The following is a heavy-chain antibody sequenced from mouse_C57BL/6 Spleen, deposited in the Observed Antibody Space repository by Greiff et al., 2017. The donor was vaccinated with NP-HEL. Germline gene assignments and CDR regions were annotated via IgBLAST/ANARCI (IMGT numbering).Heavy chain of an antibody. CDR1: GFNIKDDY. Sequence: EVQLQQSGAELVRPGASVKLSCTASGFNIKDDYMHWVKQRPEQGLEWIGWIDPENGDTEYASKFQGKATITADTSSNTAYLQLSSLTSEDTAVYYCTTGEIYDGASAMDYWGQGTSVTVSS. CDR3: TTGEIYDGASAMDY. V-gene: IGHV14-4*01. D-gene: IGHD2-12*01. CDR2: IDPENGDT. J-gene: IGHJ4*01.